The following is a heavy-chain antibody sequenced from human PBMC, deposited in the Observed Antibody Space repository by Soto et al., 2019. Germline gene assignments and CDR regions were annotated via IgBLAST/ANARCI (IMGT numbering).Heavy chain of an antibody. CDR3: VRDRGGNYYGGFDY. Sequence: EVQLVESGGGLVQPGGSLRLSCAASGFTFSNYWMHWVSQPPGKGLLWVSRINSDGSTIDYADSVKGRFTISRDNAKNTLYLQMNSLRAEDTAVFYCVRDRGGNYYGGFDYWGQGTLVTVSS. J-gene: IGHJ4*02. D-gene: IGHD1-26*01. CDR1: GFTFSNYW. CDR2: INSDGSTI. V-gene: IGHV3-74*01.